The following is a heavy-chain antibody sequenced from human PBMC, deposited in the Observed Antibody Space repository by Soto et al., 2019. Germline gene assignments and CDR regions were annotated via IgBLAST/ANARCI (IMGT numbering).Heavy chain of an antibody. Sequence: EVQLLESGGGLVQPGGSLRLSCAASGFTFSSYAMSWVRQAPGKGLEWVSAISGSGGSTYYADSVKGRFTISSDNSKNTLYLQMNSLRAEDTAVYYCAKRSRSSSSGYYFDYWGQGTLVTVSS. J-gene: IGHJ4*02. V-gene: IGHV3-23*01. CDR3: AKRSRSSSSGYYFDY. CDR2: ISGSGGST. D-gene: IGHD6-25*01. CDR1: GFTFSSYA.